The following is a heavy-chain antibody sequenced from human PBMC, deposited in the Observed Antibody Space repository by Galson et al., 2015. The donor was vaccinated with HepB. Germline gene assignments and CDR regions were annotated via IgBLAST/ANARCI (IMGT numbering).Heavy chain of an antibody. CDR3: ARGERAFYDSSGYYYANF. CDR1: EYTFTSYD. J-gene: IGHJ4*02. D-gene: IGHD3-22*01. Sequence: SGAEVKKPGESLKISCKASEYTFTSYDVIWVRQATGQGLEWMGWMNPISGNTGYAQKFRGRVSMTRNTSKSTAYMELSSLRSEDTAVYYCARGERAFYDSSGYYYANFWGQGTLLTVSS. V-gene: IGHV1-8*01. CDR2: MNPISGNT.